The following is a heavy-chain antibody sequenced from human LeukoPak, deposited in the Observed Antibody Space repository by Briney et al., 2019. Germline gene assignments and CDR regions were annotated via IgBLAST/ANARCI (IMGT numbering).Heavy chain of an antibody. CDR2: IYHSGST. D-gene: IGHD3-10*01. CDR3: ARDTLGGSGSYYSATNWFDP. J-gene: IGHJ5*02. CDR1: GASLSSYY. Sequence: PSETLSLTCSVSGASLSSYYWAWIRQPPGKGLEWIGSIYHSGSTYYNPSLKSRVTISVDSSKTQFSLKMRSVTAADTAVYFCARDTLGGSGSYYSATNWFDPWGQGTLVTVSS. V-gene: IGHV4-38-2*02.